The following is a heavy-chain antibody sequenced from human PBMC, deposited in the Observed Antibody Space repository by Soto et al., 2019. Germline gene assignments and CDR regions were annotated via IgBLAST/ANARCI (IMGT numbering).Heavy chain of an antibody. D-gene: IGHD2-15*01. CDR2: IIPILGIA. V-gene: IGHV1-69*02. Sequence: ASVKVSCKASGGTFSSYTISWVRQAPGQGLEWMGRIIPILGIANYAQKFQGRVTITADKSTSTAYMELSSLRSEDTAVYYCARGWQLETYYYYYGMDVWGQGTTVTVSS. CDR1: GGTFSSYT. J-gene: IGHJ6*02. CDR3: ARGWQLETYYYYYGMDV.